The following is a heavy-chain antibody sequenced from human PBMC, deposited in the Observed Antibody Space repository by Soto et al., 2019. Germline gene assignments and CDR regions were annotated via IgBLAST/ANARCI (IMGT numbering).Heavy chain of an antibody. CDR2: ILYDGSNK. D-gene: IGHD1-26*01. V-gene: IGHV3-33*05. J-gene: IGHJ4*02. CDR3: ARDRMSGRYYSFDY. Sequence: GGSLRLSFAASGFTFSSYGMHWVRQAPGKGLEWVAVILYDGSNKYYADSVKGRFTISRDNSKNTLYLQMNSLRAEDTAVYYCARDRMSGRYYSFDYWGQGTLVTVSS. CDR1: GFTFSSYG.